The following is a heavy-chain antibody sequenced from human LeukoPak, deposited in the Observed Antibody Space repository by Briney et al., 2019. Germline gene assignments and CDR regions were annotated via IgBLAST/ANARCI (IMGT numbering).Heavy chain of an antibody. CDR2: MYYSGST. J-gene: IGHJ4*02. Sequence: SSETLSLTCTVSSGSISSTSYYWGWVRQPPGMGLEWIGSMYYSGSTYYNPSLKSRVTISVDTSKSQFSLKLSSVTAADTAVYYCAREMRSPRGGFDYWDQGTLVTVSS. D-gene: IGHD3-10*01. CDR3: AREMRSPRGGFDY. CDR1: SGSISSTSYY. V-gene: IGHV4-39*07.